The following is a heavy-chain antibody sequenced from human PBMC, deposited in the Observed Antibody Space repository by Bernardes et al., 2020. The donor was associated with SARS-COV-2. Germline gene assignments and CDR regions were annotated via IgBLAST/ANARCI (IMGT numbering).Heavy chain of an antibody. Sequence: GGSLRLSCEASGITFSSYWMHWVRQVPGKGLVWVSRISGDGRITNYADSVKGRFTISRDNAKNTLYLQMNSLRAEDTAMYYCAGTTITCCDLWGQATLVTVSS. J-gene: IGHJ4*01. CDR3: AGTTITCCDL. CDR2: ISGDGRIT. V-gene: IGHV3-74*01. CDR1: GITFSSYW. D-gene: IGHD3-10*01.